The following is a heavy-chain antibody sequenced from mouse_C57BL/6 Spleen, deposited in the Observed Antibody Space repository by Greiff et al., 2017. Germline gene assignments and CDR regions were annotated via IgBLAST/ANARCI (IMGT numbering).Heavy chain of an antibody. D-gene: IGHD1-1*02. V-gene: IGHV7-3*01. Sequence: EVKLVESGGGLVQPGGSLSLSCAASGFTFTDYYMSWVRQPPGKALEWLGFIRNKANGYTTEYSASVKGRFTISRDNSQSILYLQMNALRAEDSATYYCARSSHLWSFDYWGQGTTLTVSS. CDR3: ARSSHLWSFDY. CDR1: GFTFTDYY. J-gene: IGHJ2*01. CDR2: IRNKANGYTT.